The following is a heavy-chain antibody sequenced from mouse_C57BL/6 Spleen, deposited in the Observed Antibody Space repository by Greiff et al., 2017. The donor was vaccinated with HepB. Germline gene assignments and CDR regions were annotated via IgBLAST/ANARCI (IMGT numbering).Heavy chain of an antibody. Sequence: VQLQQSGPELVKPGASVKISCKASGYTFTDYYMNWVKQSHGKSLEWIGDINPNNGGTSYNQKFKGKATLTVDKSSSTAYMELRSLTSEDSAVYYCASRWLLSAFDVWGTGTTVTVSS. CDR3: ASRWLLSAFDV. CDR2: INPNNGGT. CDR1: GYTFTDYY. J-gene: IGHJ1*03. V-gene: IGHV1-26*01. D-gene: IGHD2-3*01.